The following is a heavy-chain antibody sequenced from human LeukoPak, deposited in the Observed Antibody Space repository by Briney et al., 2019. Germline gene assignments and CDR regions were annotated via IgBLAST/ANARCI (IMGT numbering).Heavy chain of an antibody. CDR3: AKARITAAWFDP. CDR1: GFTFHDYA. Sequence: GGSLRLSCAASGFTFHDYAMHWVRQAPGKGLEWVSGISWNSGSIGYADSVKGRFTISRDNAKNSLYLQMNSLRAEDTALYFCAKARITAAWFDPWGQGTLVTVSS. D-gene: IGHD1-14*01. V-gene: IGHV3-9*01. J-gene: IGHJ5*02. CDR2: ISWNSGSI.